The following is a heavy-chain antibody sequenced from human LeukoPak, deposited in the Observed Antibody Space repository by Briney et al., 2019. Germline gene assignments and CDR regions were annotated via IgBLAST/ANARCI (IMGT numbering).Heavy chain of an antibody. Sequence: GGSLRLSCETAGFTFSSYVMHRVRRTPGKGLVWVSRISHDGIISYADSVKGRLTISRDNAKSTLILQMNSLRVEDTAVYYCARDWVYKIDYWGRGTLVTVSS. V-gene: IGHV3-74*01. J-gene: IGHJ4*02. CDR1: GFTFSSYV. CDR3: ARDWVYKIDY. CDR2: ISHDGII. D-gene: IGHD5-24*01.